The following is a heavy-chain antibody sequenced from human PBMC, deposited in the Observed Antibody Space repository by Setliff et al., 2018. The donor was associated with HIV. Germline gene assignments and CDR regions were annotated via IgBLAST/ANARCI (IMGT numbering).Heavy chain of an antibody. J-gene: IGHJ1*01. V-gene: IGHV4-34*12. D-gene: IGHD5-12*01. CDR3: ARDPGWAKPEYFHH. CDR1: GGSLSGYY. CDR2: IFYTGNT. Sequence: PSETLSLTCAVYGGSLSGYYWNWIRRPPGEGLEWIGSIFYTGNTYYNPSLKSRVSISVGTSKNQFSLKLTSLTPADTAVYYCARDPGWAKPEYFHHWGQGTLVTVSS.